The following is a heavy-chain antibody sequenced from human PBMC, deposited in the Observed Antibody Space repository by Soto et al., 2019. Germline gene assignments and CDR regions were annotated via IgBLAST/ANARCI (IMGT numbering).Heavy chain of an antibody. CDR2: IYSGGST. D-gene: IGHD4-17*01. CDR1: GFTVSSNY. CDR3: ARAPDYGDYYYFDY. J-gene: IGHJ4*02. V-gene: IGHV3-53*01. Sequence: GGPLRLSCAASGFTVSSNYMSWVRQAPGKGLEWVSVIYSGGSTYYADSVKGRFTISRDNSKNTLCLHMNSLRAEDTAVYYCARAPDYGDYYYFDYWGQGTLVTVSS.